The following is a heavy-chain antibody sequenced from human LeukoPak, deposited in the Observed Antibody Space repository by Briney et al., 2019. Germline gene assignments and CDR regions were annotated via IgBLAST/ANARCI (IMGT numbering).Heavy chain of an antibody. V-gene: IGHV1-3*01. J-gene: IGHJ4*02. D-gene: IGHD3-22*01. Sequence: ASVKVSCKSSGYTFINYAIHWVRQAPGQRPEWMGWINAGNGNTKYSQKFQGRVTITRDTSASTAYMELSSLRSEDTAIYYCARDLALLGYYDSSGHDYWGQGTLVTASS. CDR1: GYTFINYA. CDR3: ARDLALLGYYDSSGHDY. CDR2: INAGNGNT.